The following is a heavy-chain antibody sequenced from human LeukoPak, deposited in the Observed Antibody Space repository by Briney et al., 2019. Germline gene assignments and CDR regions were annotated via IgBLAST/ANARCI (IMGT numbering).Heavy chain of an antibody. V-gene: IGHV3-30-3*01. CDR2: ISYDGSNK. CDR3: ARDGTYFYVSSCYYYDY. J-gene: IGHJ4*02. D-gene: IGHD3-22*01. Sequence: GGSLRLSCAASGFTFSSYAMHWVRQAPGKGLEWVAVISYDGSNKYYADSVKGRFTISRDNYKNTLYLQMNSLRAEDTAVYYCARDGTYFYVSSCYYYDYWGQGTLVTVSS. CDR1: GFTFSSYA.